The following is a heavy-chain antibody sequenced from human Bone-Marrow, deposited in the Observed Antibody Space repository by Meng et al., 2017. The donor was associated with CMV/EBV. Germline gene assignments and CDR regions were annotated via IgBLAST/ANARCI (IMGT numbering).Heavy chain of an antibody. V-gene: IGHV3-66*02. J-gene: IGHJ6*02. D-gene: IGHD6-6*01. CDR2: IYSGGST. CDR3: ARDIAAHQYYYYYGMDV. CDR1: GFTVSSNY. Sequence: GESLKISCAASGFTVSSNYMSWVRQAPGKGLEWVSVIYSGGSTYYADSVKGRFTISRDNSKNTLYLQMNSLRAEDTAVYYCARDIAAHQYYYYYGMDVWGQGTMVTVSS.